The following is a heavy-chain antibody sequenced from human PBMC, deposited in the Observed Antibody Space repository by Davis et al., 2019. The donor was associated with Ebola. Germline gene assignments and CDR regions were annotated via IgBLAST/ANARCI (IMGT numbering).Heavy chain of an antibody. CDR3: AKDGPNSSGYFPFYFDF. CDR1: GFTFSDYY. J-gene: IGHJ4*02. Sequence: GESLKISCAASGFTFSDYYMSWIRQAPGKGLEWVSYISSSGSTIYYADSVKGRFTISRDNSKSTLYLQMNSLRAEDTALYYCAKDGPNSSGYFPFYFDFWGQGILVAVSS. V-gene: IGHV3-11*04. CDR2: ISSSGSTI. D-gene: IGHD3-22*01.